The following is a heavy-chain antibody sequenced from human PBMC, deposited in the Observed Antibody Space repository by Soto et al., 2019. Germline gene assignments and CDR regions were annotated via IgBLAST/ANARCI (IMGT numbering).Heavy chain of an antibody. V-gene: IGHV1-69*02. CDR1: GGTFSSYT. J-gene: IGHJ4*02. Sequence: QVQLVQSGAEVKKPGSSVKVSCKASGGTFSSYTISWVRQAPGQGLEWMGRIIPILGIANYAQKFQGRVTITDDKPTSTAYMELSSLKSEDTAVYYCHLDLYCSGGSCYFQDYWGQGTLVTVSS. CDR2: IIPILGIA. CDR3: HLDLYCSGGSCYFQDY. D-gene: IGHD2-15*01.